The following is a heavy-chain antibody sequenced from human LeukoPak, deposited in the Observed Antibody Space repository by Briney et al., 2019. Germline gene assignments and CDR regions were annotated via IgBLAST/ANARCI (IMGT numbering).Heavy chain of an antibody. CDR2: ISSDSNYI. V-gene: IGHV3-21*01. J-gene: IGHJ4*02. CDR1: GFTFSSYS. CDR3: ARDRSRLNDY. Sequence: GGSLRLPCAASGFTFSSYSMNWVRQAPGKGLEWVSAISSDSNYIYYADSLKGRFTISRDNAKNSLYLQMNSLRAEDTAVYYCARDRSRLNDYWGQGTLVTVSS. D-gene: IGHD5/OR15-5a*01.